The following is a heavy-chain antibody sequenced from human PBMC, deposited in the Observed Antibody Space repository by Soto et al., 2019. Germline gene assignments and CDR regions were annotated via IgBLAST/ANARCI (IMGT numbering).Heavy chain of an antibody. CDR2: IGTAGDT. J-gene: IGHJ6*02. D-gene: IGHD3-22*01. CDR1: GFTFSSYD. Sequence: GGSLRLSCAASGFTFSSYDMHWVRQATGKGLEWVSAIGTAGDTYYPGSVKGRFTISRENAKNSLYLQMNSLRAEDTAVYYCARDYYDSSGYYFYYYGMDVWGQGTTVTVSS. V-gene: IGHV3-13*01. CDR3: ARDYYDSSGYYFYYYGMDV.